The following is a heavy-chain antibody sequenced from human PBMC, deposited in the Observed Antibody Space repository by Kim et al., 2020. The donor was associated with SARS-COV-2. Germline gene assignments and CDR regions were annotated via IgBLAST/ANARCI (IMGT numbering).Heavy chain of an antibody. CDR2: INPNSGGT. Sequence: ASVKVSCKASGYTFTGYYMHWVRQAPGQGLEWMGRINPNSGGTNYAQKFQGRVTMTRDTSISTAYMELSRLRSDDTVVYYCARAHYSSGWYFDYWGQGTLVTVSS. CDR3: ARAHYSSGWYFDY. CDR1: GYTFTGYY. D-gene: IGHD6-19*01. J-gene: IGHJ4*02. V-gene: IGHV1-2*05.